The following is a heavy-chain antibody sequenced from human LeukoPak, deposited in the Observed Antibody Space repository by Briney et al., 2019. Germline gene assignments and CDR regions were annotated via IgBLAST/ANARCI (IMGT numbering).Heavy chain of an antibody. D-gene: IGHD6-19*01. J-gene: IGHJ4*02. CDR3: ARALAVVGTDYFDY. Sequence: SVKVSCKASGYTFTDYFIHWVRQAPGQGLEWMGGIIPIFGTANYAQKFQGRVTITADESTSTAYMELSSLRSEDTAVYYCARALAVVGTDYFDYWGQGTLVTVSS. CDR1: GYTFTDYF. V-gene: IGHV1-69*13. CDR2: IIPIFGTA.